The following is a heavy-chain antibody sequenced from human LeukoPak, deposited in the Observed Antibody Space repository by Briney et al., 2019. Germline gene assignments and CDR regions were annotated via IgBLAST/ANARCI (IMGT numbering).Heavy chain of an antibody. CDR1: GGSISSGGYY. D-gene: IGHD2-2*01. CDR2: IYHSGST. Sequence: SETLSLTCTVSGGSISSGGYYWSWIRQPPGKGLEWIGYIYHSGSTYYNPSLKSRVTISVDRSKNQFSLKLSSVTAADTAVYYCARRPLGYCSSTSCLYYFDYWGQGTLVTVSS. V-gene: IGHV4-30-2*01. CDR3: ARRPLGYCSSTSCLYYFDY. J-gene: IGHJ4*02.